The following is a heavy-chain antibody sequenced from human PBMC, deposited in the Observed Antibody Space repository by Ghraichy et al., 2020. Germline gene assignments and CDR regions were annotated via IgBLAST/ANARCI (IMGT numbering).Heavy chain of an antibody. J-gene: IGHJ6*02. CDR2: IIPIFGTA. D-gene: IGHD3-22*01. Sequence: SVKVSCKASGGTFSSYAISWVRQAPGQGLEWMGGIIPIFGTANYAQKFQGRVTITADESTSTAYMELSSLRSEDTAVYYCARETYYYDSSGPGYGMDVWGQGTTVTVSS. CDR1: GGTFSSYA. V-gene: IGHV1-69*13. CDR3: ARETYYYDSSGPGYGMDV.